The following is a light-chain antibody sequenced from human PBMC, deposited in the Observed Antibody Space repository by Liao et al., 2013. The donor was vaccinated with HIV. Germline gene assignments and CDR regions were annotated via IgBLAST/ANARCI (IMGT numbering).Light chain of an antibody. J-gene: IGLJ2*01. V-gene: IGLV3-1*01. CDR1: KLGDKY. Sequence: YELTQPPSVSVSPGQTASITCSGDKLGDKYACWYQQKPGQSPVLVIYEDTKRPSGIPERFSGSNSGNTATLTISGTQAMDEADYYCQTWDSSTACVVFGGGTKLTVL. CDR3: QTWDSSTACVV. CDR2: EDT.